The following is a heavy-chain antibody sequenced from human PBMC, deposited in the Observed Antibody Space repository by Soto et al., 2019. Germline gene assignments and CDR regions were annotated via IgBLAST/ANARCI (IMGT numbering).Heavy chain of an antibody. D-gene: IGHD2-15*01. J-gene: IGHJ5*02. CDR3: ARLLRDLYCSGGSCDNWFDP. Sequence: QLQLQESGPGLVKPSETLSLTCTVSGGSISSSSYYWGWIRQPPGKGLEWIGSIYYSGSTYYHPSLKSRVTISVDACKIQFSLKLSAVTAADTAVYYCARLLRDLYCSGGSCDNWFDPWGQGTLVTVSS. CDR1: GGSISSSSYY. V-gene: IGHV4-39*01. CDR2: IYYSGST.